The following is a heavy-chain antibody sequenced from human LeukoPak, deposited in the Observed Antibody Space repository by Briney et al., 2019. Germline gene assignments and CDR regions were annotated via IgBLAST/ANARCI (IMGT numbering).Heavy chain of an antibody. CDR3: ARTSRRGPGSYYFDY. J-gene: IGHJ4*02. D-gene: IGHD3-10*01. V-gene: IGHV4-39*01. CDR2: IYYSGST. Sequence: PSETLSLTCTVSGGSISSSSYYWGWIRQPPGKGREWIGSIYYSGSTYYNPSLKSRVTISVDTSKNQFSLKLSSVTAADTAVYYCARTSRRGPGSYYFDYWGQGTLVTVSS. CDR1: GGSISSSSYY.